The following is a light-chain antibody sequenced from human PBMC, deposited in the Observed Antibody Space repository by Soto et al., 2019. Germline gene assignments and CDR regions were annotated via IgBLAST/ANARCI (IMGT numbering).Light chain of an antibody. V-gene: IGKV1-8*01. Sequence: AIRMTQSPPSLSASTGDRVTITCRASQGISSYLAWYQQKPGKAPKLLIYAASTLQSGVPSRFSGSGSGTDFTLTISCLQSEDFATYYCQQYYSYPPLTFGGGTKWISN. CDR2: AAS. CDR3: QQYYSYPPLT. J-gene: IGKJ4*01. CDR1: QGISSY.